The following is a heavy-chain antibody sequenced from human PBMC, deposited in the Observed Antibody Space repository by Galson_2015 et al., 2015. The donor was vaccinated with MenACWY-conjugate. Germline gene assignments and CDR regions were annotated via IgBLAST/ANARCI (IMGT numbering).Heavy chain of an antibody. D-gene: IGHD6-19*01. J-gene: IGHJ5*02. Sequence: CAISGDSVSSKSAAWNWIRQSPSRGLEWLGRTYYRSKWYNDYAVSVKSRITVNPDTSKNQFSLQLNSVTPEDTAVYYCVRGMAVAGTYWFDPWGQGTRVTVSS. CDR3: VRGMAVAGTYWFDP. CDR2: TYYRSKWYN. CDR1: GDSVSSKSAA. V-gene: IGHV6-1*01.